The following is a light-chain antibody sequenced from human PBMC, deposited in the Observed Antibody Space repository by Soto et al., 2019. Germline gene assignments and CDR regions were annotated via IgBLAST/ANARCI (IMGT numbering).Light chain of an antibody. Sequence: IVLTHFPATLSLSPGERATLSCRASQSVSNNYLGWYQQKPGEPPRLVIFGASNRATGVPDRFSASGSGTEFTLTISRLEPEDVAVYYCQQYATSSLAFGHGTKVEI. CDR1: QSVSNNY. CDR2: GAS. V-gene: IGKV3-20*01. CDR3: QQYATSSLA. J-gene: IGKJ1*01.